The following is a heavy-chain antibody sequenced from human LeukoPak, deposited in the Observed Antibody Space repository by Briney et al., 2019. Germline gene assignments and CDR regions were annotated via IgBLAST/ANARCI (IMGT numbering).Heavy chain of an antibody. J-gene: IGHJ4*02. V-gene: IGHV4-39*01. CDR3: ARGLADYFDY. CDR2: IYYSGST. Sequence: SETLSLTCTVSGGSISSSSYYWGWIRQPPGKGLEWIGSIYYSGSTYYNPSLKSRVTISVDTSKNQFSLKLSSVTAADTAVYYCARGLADYFDYWGQGTPVTVSS. CDR1: GGSISSSSYY. D-gene: IGHD6-6*01.